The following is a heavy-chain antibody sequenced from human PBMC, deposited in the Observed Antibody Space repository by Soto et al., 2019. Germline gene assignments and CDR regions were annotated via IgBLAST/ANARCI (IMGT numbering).Heavy chain of an antibody. Sequence: QVQLVESGGGVVQPGRSLRLSCAASGFTFSSYGMHWVRQAPGKGLEWVAVISYDGSNKYYADSVKGRFTISRDNSKNTLYLQMNSRRAEDTAVYYCANDRSVVHYYYGMDVWGQGTTVTVSS. V-gene: IGHV3-30*18. CDR1: GFTFSSYG. CDR3: ANDRSVVHYYYGMDV. J-gene: IGHJ6*02. CDR2: ISYDGSNK.